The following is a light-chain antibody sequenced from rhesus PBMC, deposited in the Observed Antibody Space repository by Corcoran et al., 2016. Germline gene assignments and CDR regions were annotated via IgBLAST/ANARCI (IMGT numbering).Light chain of an antibody. V-gene: IGKV1-66*01. Sequence: DIQMTQSPSSLSASVGDRVTITCRASQGINNYLSWYQQKPGKAPKPLINYKYNLETGVPSRFSGSRTWTDYTLTNSSLQAADIGTYYCQQYNNSPWTVGQGTKVEIK. CDR1: QGINNY. J-gene: IGKJ1*01. CDR2: YKY. CDR3: QQYNNSPWT.